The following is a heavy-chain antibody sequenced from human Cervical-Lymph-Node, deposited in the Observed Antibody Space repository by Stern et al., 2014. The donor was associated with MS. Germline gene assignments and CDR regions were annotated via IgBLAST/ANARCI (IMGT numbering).Heavy chain of an antibody. CDR3: ARDHHYLLGYCSGGSCYPFDY. D-gene: IGHD2-15*01. CDR2: IWYDGSNK. V-gene: IGHV3-33*01. J-gene: IGHJ4*02. Sequence: VQLVESGGGVVQPGRSLRLSCAASGFTFSSYGMHWVRQAPGKGLEWVAVIWYDGSNKYYADPVKGRFTISRDNSKNTLYLQMNSLRAEDTAVYYCARDHHYLLGYCSGGSCYPFDYWGQGTLVTVSS. CDR1: GFTFSSYG.